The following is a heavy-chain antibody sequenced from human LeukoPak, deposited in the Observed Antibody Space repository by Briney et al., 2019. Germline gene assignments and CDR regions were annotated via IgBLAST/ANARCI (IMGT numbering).Heavy chain of an antibody. CDR3: ARGGWLDD. J-gene: IGHJ4*02. CDR1: GFTFSNWW. V-gene: IGHV3-7*01. Sequence: GRSLRPSCLVSGFTFSNWWMSWVRQAPGKGLEYVANIKEDGSEKNYVDSVKTRFTISRDNDKNSLYLQMNSLRAEDTGIFYCARGGWLDDWGQGTLVTVSS. D-gene: IGHD2-15*01. CDR2: IKEDGSEK.